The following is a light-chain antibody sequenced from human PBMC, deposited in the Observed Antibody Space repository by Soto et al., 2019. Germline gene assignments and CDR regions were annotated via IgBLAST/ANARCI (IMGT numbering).Light chain of an antibody. CDR2: DTS. V-gene: IGKV3-20*01. Sequence: EIVLTQSPGTLSLSPGERATLSCRASQSVSSSYLAWYQQTPGQAPRLLVYDTSYRATGVPARFSGSGSGTDFTLTISRLEPEDFAVYYCQQYGSSPWTFGQGTKVDIK. J-gene: IGKJ1*01. CDR3: QQYGSSPWT. CDR1: QSVSSSY.